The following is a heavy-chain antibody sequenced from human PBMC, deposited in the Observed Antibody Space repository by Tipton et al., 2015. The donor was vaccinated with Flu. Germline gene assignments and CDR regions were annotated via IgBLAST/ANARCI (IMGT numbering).Heavy chain of an antibody. Sequence: TLSLTCAVYGGSFSGYYWSWIRQPPGKGLEWIGEINHSGSTNYNPPLKSRVTISVDTSKNQFSLKLSSVTAADTAVYYCARLQWLRPFDYWGQGTLVTVSS. CDR2: INHSGST. J-gene: IGHJ4*02. CDR1: GGSFSGYY. V-gene: IGHV4-34*01. D-gene: IGHD5-12*01. CDR3: ARLQWLRPFDY.